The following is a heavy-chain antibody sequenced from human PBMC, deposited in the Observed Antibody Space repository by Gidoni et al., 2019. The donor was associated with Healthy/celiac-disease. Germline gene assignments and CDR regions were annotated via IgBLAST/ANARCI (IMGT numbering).Heavy chain of an antibody. J-gene: IGHJ3*02. CDR1: GGAINSRNW. Sequence: QVQLKESGPGLVKPSGTLSLTCAVPGGAINSRNWWSWVRQPPGKGLELIGEIYHSGSTNYNPSLKSRVTISVDKSKNQFSLKLSSVTAADTAVYYCARDPPNKMVTLYRAFDIWGQGTMVTVSS. CDR2: IYHSGST. D-gene: IGHD5-18*01. CDR3: ARDPPNKMVTLYRAFDI. V-gene: IGHV4-4*02.